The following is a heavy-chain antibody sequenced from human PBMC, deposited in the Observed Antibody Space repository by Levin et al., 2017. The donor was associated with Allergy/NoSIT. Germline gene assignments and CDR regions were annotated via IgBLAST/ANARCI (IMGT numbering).Heavy chain of an antibody. CDR3: ARDPGALNVGDFWSGYYDDGMDV. J-gene: IGHJ6*02. CDR2: INPSGGST. Sequence: ASVKVSCKASGYTFTSYYMHWVRQAPGQGLEWMGIINPSGGSTSYAQKFQGRVTMTRDTSTSTVYMELSSLRSEDTAVYYCARDPGALNVGDFWSGYYDDGMDVWGQGTTVTVSS. D-gene: IGHD3-3*01. CDR1: GYTFTSYY. V-gene: IGHV1-46*01.